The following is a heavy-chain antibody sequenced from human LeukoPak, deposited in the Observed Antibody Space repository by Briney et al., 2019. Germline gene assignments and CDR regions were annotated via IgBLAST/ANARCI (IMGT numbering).Heavy chain of an antibody. V-gene: IGHV4-39*01. D-gene: IGHD2-8*01. CDR1: GGSITSDSYY. J-gene: IGHJ6*03. Sequence: PSETLSLTCSVSGGSITSDSYYWGWIRQPPGKGLEWIGSGYYSGSTYYNPSLKSRVTISVDTSKNQFSLKLSSVTAADTAVYYCAGHKADCANGVCYKGDSGYYYYMDVWGKGTTVTVSS. CDR3: AGHKADCANGVCYKGDSGYYYYMDV. CDR2: GYYSGST.